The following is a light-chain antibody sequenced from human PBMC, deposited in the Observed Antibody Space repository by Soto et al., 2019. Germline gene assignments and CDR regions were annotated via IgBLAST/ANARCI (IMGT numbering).Light chain of an antibody. J-gene: IGLJ1*01. V-gene: IGLV2-14*01. Sequence: QSVLTQSASVSGSPGQSITISCTGTSSDVGGHNSVAWYQHNPGKAPRLMIYDVSNRPSGVSSRFSGSKSGNTASLSISGLQAEDEADYYCSSYTSSSTLVFGTGTKVTVL. CDR1: SSDVGGHNS. CDR2: DVS. CDR3: SSYTSSSTLV.